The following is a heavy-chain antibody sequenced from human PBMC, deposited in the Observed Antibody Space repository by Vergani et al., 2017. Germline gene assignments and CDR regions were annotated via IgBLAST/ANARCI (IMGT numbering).Heavy chain of an antibody. CDR1: DFSITSGYY. D-gene: IGHD1-26*01. CDR3: GSLDGSLREN. J-gene: IGHJ4*02. Sequence: QVQLQESGPGLVKPSETLSPICTVSDFSITSGYYWGWIRQPPGKGLEWIGTIYHSGRTYYNPSLRSRLTISVDTSKNQFSLTLRSVTAADTAVYHCGSLDGSLRENCGQGTLVTVAS. CDR2: IYHSGRT. V-gene: IGHV4-38-2*02.